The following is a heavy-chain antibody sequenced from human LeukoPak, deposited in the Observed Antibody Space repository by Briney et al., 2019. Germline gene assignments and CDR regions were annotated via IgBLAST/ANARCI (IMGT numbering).Heavy chain of an antibody. CDR3: ARSAYYDSSGYFDY. V-gene: IGHV1-69*04. Sequence: SVKVSCKASGGTFSSYAISWVRQAPGQGLEWMGRIIPILGIANYAQKFQGRVTITADKSTSTAYMELSSLRSEDTAVYYCARSAYYDSSGYFDYWGQGTLVTVSS. CDR2: IIPILGIA. D-gene: IGHD3-22*01. J-gene: IGHJ4*02. CDR1: GGTFSSYA.